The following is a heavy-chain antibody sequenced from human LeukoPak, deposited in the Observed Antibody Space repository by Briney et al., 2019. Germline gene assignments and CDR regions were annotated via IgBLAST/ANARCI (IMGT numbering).Heavy chain of an antibody. D-gene: IGHD5-24*01. V-gene: IGHV3-23*01. Sequence: GSLRLSCAASGFAFNVYAMSWLRQPPGKGLEWVSTINANSGTTSYAASVRGRFSISRDNSKNTLYLQMNSLRAEDTAVYYCARGRDGYNWIDYWGQGTLVTVSS. CDR2: INANSGTT. J-gene: IGHJ4*02. CDR1: GFAFNVYA. CDR3: ARGRDGYNWIDY.